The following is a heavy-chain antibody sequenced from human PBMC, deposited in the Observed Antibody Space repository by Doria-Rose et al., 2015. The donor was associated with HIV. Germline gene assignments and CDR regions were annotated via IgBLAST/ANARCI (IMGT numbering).Heavy chain of an antibody. D-gene: IGHD3-10*01. Sequence: VQLQESGGGLVRPGGSLRLSCASSGFTFSSHRINWVRQAPGQGLEWVCSISSTSAYINYADSVRGRFTISRDNARNSLYLQMDSLRAEDTAIYYCATGVTLDYWGQGTLVTVSS. CDR2: ISSTSAYI. CDR1: GFTFSSHR. J-gene: IGHJ4*02. V-gene: IGHV3-21*01. CDR3: ATGVTLDY.